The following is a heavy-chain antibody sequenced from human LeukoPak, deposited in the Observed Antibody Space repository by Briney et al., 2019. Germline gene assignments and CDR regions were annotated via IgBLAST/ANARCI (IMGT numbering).Heavy chain of an antibody. Sequence: ASVKVSCKASGYTSTNYGISWVRQAPGQGLEWMGWISAYNGNTNYAQKLQGRVTMTTDTSTSTAYMELRSLRSDDTAVYYCARDLPWNYGDYVYTYYYYYYMDVWGKGTTVTVSS. V-gene: IGHV1-18*01. CDR1: GYTSTNYG. CDR2: ISAYNGNT. J-gene: IGHJ6*03. CDR3: ARDLPWNYGDYVYTYYYYYYMDV. D-gene: IGHD4-17*01.